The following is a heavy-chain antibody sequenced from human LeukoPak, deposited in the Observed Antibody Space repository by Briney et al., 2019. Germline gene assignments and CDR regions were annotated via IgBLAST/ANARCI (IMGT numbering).Heavy chain of an antibody. V-gene: IGHV1-69*05. J-gene: IGHJ6*03. CDR3: ARGPIDIVVVVAATNYYYYMDV. CDR2: IIPIFGTA. Sequence: SVKVSCKASGYTFTSYYMHWVRQAPGQGLEWMGGIIPIFGTANYARKFQGRVTITTDESTSTAYMELSNLRSEDTAVYYCARGPIDIVVVVAATNYYYYMDVWGKGTTVTVSS. CDR1: GYTFTSYY. D-gene: IGHD2-15*01.